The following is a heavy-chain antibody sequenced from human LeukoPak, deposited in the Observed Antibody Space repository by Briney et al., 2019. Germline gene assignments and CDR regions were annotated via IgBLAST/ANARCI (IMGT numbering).Heavy chain of an antibody. Sequence: GGSLRLSCAASRFTFSNSAMHWVRQAPGKGLEWVAVISYDGSNKYYADSVKGRFTISRDNSKNTLYLQMNSLRAEDTAVYYCARGGVVVPAKIDYWGQGTLVTVSS. CDR2: ISYDGSNK. CDR3: ARGGVVVPAKIDY. V-gene: IGHV3-30*19. J-gene: IGHJ4*02. CDR1: RFTFSNSA. D-gene: IGHD2-2*01.